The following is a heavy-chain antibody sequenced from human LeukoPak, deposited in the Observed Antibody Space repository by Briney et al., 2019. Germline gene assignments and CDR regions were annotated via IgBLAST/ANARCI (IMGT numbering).Heavy chain of an antibody. D-gene: IGHD3-3*01. CDR2: ISAYNGNT. J-gene: IGHJ6*03. CDR1: GYTFTSYG. V-gene: IGHV1-18*01. CDR3: ARDSILPPFFGVVISYYYMDV. Sequence: ASVKVSCKASGYTFTSYGISWVRQAPGQGLEWMGWISAYNGNTNYAQKLQGRVTMTTDTSTSTAYMELRSLRSDDTAVYYCARDSILPPFFGVVISYYYMDVWGKGTTVTVSS.